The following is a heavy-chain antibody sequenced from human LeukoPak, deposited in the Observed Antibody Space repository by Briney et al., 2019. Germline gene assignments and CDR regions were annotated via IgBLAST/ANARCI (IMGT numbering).Heavy chain of an antibody. CDR1: GGSISSYY. V-gene: IGHV4-59*08. Sequence: SETLSLTCTVSGGSISSYYWSWIRQPPGQGLEWIGYIYYSGSTNYNPSLKSRVTMSVDTSKNQFSLKLTSVSAADTAVFYCARLVSAVDTATNYFDYWGQGTLVTVSS. J-gene: IGHJ4*02. D-gene: IGHD6-13*01. CDR3: ARLVSAVDTATNYFDY. CDR2: IYYSGST.